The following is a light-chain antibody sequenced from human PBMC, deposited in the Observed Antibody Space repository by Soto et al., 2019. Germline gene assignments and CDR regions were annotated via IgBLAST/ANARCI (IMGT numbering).Light chain of an antibody. CDR1: QSVRSNY. CDR3: QQYRDLPQT. Sequence: EIVLTQSPGTLSLSPGERATLSCRASQSVRSNYLAWYQQKPGQAPRLLIYNSSTRATGIPDRFSGSGSGTDFTLTISRLEPEDFALYYCQQYRDLPQTFGQGTQVEL. V-gene: IGKV3-20*01. CDR2: NSS. J-gene: IGKJ1*01.